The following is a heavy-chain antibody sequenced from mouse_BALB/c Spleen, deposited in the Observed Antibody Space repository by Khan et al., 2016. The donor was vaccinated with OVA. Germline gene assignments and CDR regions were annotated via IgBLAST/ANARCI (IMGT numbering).Heavy chain of an antibody. V-gene: IGHV1-4*01. D-gene: IGHD1-1*01. J-gene: IGHJ4*01. CDR1: GYTFTSNT. Sequence: QVQLQQPGAELARPGASVKMSCKASGYTFTSNTMHWVKQRPGQGLEWIGYINPSSGYTNYNQNFKDKATLTAEKSSSTAYMQLSSLTSEDSAVYYCARRTTVYTMDYWGQGTSVTVSS. CDR3: ARRTTVYTMDY. CDR2: INPSSGYT.